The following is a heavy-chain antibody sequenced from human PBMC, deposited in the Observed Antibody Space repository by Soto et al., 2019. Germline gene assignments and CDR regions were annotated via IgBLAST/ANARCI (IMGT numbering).Heavy chain of an antibody. J-gene: IGHJ4*02. V-gene: IGHV3-33*01. CDR2: IWYDGSNK. Sequence: ESGGGVVQPGRSLRLSCAASGFTFSSYGMHWVRQAPGKGLEWVAVIWYDGSNKYYADSVKGRFTISRDNSKNTLYLQMNSLRAEDTGVYYCARDGVRYFDWFTGPDYWGQGALVTVSS. CDR1: GFTFSSYG. CDR3: ARDGVRYFDWFTGPDY. D-gene: IGHD3-9*01.